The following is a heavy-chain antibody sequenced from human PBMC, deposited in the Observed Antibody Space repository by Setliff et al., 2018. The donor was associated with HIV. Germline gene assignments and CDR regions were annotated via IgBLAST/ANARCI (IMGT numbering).Heavy chain of an antibody. V-gene: IGHV3-33*01. CDR1: GFTFSTFG. D-gene: IGHD2-2*01. CDR3: ARDRAAYCRSTNCYAGDH. J-gene: IGHJ5*02. Sequence: GGSLRLSCAASGFTFSTFGMHWVRQAPGKGLEWVADIWYDGSNQYYADSVKGRFTISRDISKSTVYLQMNSLGVEDTAVYYCARDRAAYCRSTNCYAGDHWGQGTQVTVSS. CDR2: IWYDGSNQ.